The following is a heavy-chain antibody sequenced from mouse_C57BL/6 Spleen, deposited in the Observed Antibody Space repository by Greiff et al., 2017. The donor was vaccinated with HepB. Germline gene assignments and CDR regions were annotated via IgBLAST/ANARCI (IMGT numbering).Heavy chain of an antibody. J-gene: IGHJ3*01. CDR2: IYPGGGYT. CDR1: GYTFTNYW. V-gene: IGHV1-63*01. Sequence: VQLQQSGAELVRPGTSVKMSCKASGYTFTNYWIGWAKQRPGRGLEWIGDIYPGGGYTNYNEKFKGKATLTADKSSSTAYMQFSSLTSEDSAIYYCATYYSNYEGFAYWGQGTLVTVSA. D-gene: IGHD2-5*01. CDR3: ATYYSNYEGFAY.